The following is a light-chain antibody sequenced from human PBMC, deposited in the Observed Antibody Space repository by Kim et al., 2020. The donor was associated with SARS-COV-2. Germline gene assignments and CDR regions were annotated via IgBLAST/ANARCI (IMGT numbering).Light chain of an antibody. CDR2: AAF. CDR3: QQLKSYPLT. Sequence: IQLTQSPSSLSASVGERVTITCRASQDISSFLAWYQLKSGKAPRLLIYAAFNLQSGVPSRFSGSGSGTDFTLAISSLQPEDFATYYCQQLKSYPLTFGGGTKVEIK. V-gene: IGKV1-9*01. CDR1: QDISSF. J-gene: IGKJ4*01.